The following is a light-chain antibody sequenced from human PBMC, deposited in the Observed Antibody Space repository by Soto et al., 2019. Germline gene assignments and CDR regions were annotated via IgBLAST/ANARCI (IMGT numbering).Light chain of an antibody. V-gene: IGLV2-8*01. J-gene: IGLJ1*01. CDR1: KNDIGVYDF. CDR2: EVV. Sequence: QSALTQPPSASGSPGQSVTIPCTGTKNDIGVYDFVSWYQHHPGKAPRLIIYEVVQRPSGVPDRFPGSKSGNTASLTVSGLQAADEADYFCKSYAGSNTYVFGSGTKVT. CDR3: KSYAGSNTYV.